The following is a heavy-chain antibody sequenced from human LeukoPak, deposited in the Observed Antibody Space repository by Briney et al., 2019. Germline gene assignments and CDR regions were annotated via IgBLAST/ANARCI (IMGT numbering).Heavy chain of an antibody. CDR3: ARGAPYTNHLRIDY. CDR1: GYTFTSYG. J-gene: IGHJ4*02. CDR2: ISAYNGNT. Sequence: AASVKVSCKASGYTFTSYGLSWVRQAPGQGLEWMGWISAYNGNTNYAQKLQGRVTMTTDTSTSTAYMELRSLRSDDTAVYYCARGAPYTNHLRIDYWGQGTLVTVSS. V-gene: IGHV1-18*01.